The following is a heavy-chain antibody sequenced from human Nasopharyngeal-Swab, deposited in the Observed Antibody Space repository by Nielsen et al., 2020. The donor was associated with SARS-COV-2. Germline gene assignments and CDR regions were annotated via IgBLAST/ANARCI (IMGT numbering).Heavy chain of an antibody. Sequence: GSLKISCAASGFTFSNYAMSWVRQAPGKGLEWVSSIFGSGAITSYADSVKGRFTISRDNSKNTLYLQMDSLRAEDTAVYYCSTLPLGYCSGVSCLDAWGQGTLVTVSS. CDR2: IFGSGAIT. CDR3: STLPLGYCSGVSCLDA. J-gene: IGHJ5*02. D-gene: IGHD2-15*01. CDR1: GFTFSNYA. V-gene: IGHV3-23*01.